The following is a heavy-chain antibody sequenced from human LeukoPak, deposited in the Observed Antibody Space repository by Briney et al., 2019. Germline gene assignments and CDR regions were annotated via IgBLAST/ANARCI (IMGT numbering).Heavy chain of an antibody. V-gene: IGHV3-30*01. CDR1: GFTFSSYA. Sequence: GGSLRLSCAASGFTFSSYAMHWVRQAPGKGLEWVAVISYDGSNKYYADSVKGRFTISRDNSKNTLYLQMNSLRAEDTAVYYCARDGDYGYVWGSYRFDYWGQGTLVTVSS. CDR3: ARDGDYGYVWGSYRFDY. D-gene: IGHD3-16*02. CDR2: ISYDGSNK. J-gene: IGHJ4*02.